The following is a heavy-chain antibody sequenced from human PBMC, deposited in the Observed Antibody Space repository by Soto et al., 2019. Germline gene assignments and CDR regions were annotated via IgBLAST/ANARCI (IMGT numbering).Heavy chain of an antibody. Sequence: GGSLSLSCAASGFTFSSYAMHWVRQAPGKGLEWVAVISYDGSNKYYADSVKGRFTISRDNSKNTLYLQMNSLRAEDTAVYYCARGGSSGWHYFDYWGQGTLVTVSS. CDR1: GFTFSSYA. J-gene: IGHJ4*02. CDR3: ARGGSSGWHYFDY. D-gene: IGHD6-19*01. V-gene: IGHV3-30-3*01. CDR2: ISYDGSNK.